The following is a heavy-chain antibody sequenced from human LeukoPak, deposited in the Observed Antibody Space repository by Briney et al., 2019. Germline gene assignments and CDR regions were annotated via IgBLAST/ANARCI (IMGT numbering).Heavy chain of an antibody. J-gene: IGHJ3*02. Sequence: KPSQTLSLTCTVAGASISSYYGGWIRQPPGKGLEWIGYFHYSGTTYSNPSLKSRVTISVDTPTNQFSLKLSSVTPADTAVYDRARYCSGGRCFGDAFDIWGQGTMVTVSS. CDR3: ARYCSGGRCFGDAFDI. CDR1: GASISSYY. V-gene: IGHV4-59*12. D-gene: IGHD2-15*01. CDR2: FHYSGTT.